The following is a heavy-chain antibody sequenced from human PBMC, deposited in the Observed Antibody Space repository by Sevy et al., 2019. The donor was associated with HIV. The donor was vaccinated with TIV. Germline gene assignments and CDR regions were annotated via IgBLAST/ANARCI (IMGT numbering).Heavy chain of an antibody. CDR3: VKDVHRGSGGYYYYIDV. D-gene: IGHD1-26*01. Sequence: GGSLRLSCSASGFTFSSYAMHWVRQAPGKGLEYVSAISSNGGSTYYADSVKGRFTISRDNSKNTLYLQMSSLIAEDTAVYYCVKDVHRGSGGYYYYIDVWGKGTTVTVSS. J-gene: IGHJ6*03. V-gene: IGHV3-64D*06. CDR2: ISSNGGST. CDR1: GFTFSSYA.